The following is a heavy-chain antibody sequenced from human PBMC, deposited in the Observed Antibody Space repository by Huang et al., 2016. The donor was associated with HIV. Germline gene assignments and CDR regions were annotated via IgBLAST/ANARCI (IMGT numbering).Heavy chain of an antibody. CDR2: ISPIFGTP. CDR1: GGTFSSCG. J-gene: IGHJ5*02. CDR3: ARWEAAADNNWFDP. D-gene: IGHD6-13*01. V-gene: IGHV1-69*01. Sequence: QVQLVQSGAEVKKPGSSVKVSCRASGGTFSSCGISWVRQAPGKGLEWMGGISPIFGTPNDAKKFEGRVTITADESTSTAYMELSSLRSEDTAVYYCARWEAAADNNWFDPWGQGTLVTVSS.